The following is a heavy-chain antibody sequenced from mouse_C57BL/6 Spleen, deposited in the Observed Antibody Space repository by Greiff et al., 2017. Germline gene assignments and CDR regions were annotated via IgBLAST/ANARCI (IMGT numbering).Heavy chain of an antibody. CDR2: IRNKANGYTT. J-gene: IGHJ4*01. CDR1: GFTFTDYY. Sequence: EVQGVESGGGLVQPGGSLSLSCAASGFTFTDYYMSWVRQPPGKALEWLGFIRNKANGYTTEYSASVKGRFTISRDNSQSILYLQMNALRAEDSATYYCARYSNYPFYAIDYWGQGTSVTVSS. V-gene: IGHV7-3*01. D-gene: IGHD2-1*01. CDR3: ARYSNYPFYAIDY.